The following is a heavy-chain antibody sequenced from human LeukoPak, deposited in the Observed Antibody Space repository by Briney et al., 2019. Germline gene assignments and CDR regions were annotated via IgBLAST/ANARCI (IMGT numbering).Heavy chain of an antibody. CDR2: IDHSRSA. J-gene: IGHJ4*02. Sequence: SESLSLTCAVYGGPFSNNYWNWIRQPPGKGLEWIGEIDHSRSANYNPSLTSRVTISMDTSKNQFSLKLSSVTAADTAVYYCARGFTGTTFDYWGQGTLVTVSS. V-gene: IGHV4-34*01. CDR3: ARGFTGTTFDY. D-gene: IGHD1-7*01. CDR1: GGPFSNNY.